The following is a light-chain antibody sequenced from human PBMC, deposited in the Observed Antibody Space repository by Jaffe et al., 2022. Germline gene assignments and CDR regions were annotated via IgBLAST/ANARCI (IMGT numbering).Light chain of an antibody. CDR3: TSHAGTNTYVI. CDR1: SSDIGGYNY. Sequence: QSALTQPPSASGSPGQSVTISCTGTSSDIGGYNYVSWYQHHPGKAPRLMIYEVTKRPSGVPGRFSGSKSGNTASLTVSGLQAEDEADYYCTSHAGTNTYVIFGGGTKLTVL. V-gene: IGLV2-8*01. J-gene: IGLJ2*01. CDR2: EVT.